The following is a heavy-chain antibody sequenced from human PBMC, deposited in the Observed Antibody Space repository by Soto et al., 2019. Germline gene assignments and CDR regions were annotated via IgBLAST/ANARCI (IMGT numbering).Heavy chain of an antibody. J-gene: IGHJ5*02. Sequence: SVKVSCKASGGTFSSYAISWVRQAPGQGLEWMGGIIPIFGTANYAQKFQGRVTLTADESTSTAYMELSSLRSEDTAVYYCARDSFARSDTAENWFDPWGQGTLVPVSS. CDR2: IIPIFGTA. CDR3: ARDSFARSDTAENWFDP. V-gene: IGHV1-69*13. D-gene: IGHD5-18*01. CDR1: GGTFSSYA.